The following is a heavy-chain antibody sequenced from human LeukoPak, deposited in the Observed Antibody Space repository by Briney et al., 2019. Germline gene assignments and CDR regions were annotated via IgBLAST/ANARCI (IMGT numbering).Heavy chain of an antibody. CDR1: GGSFSGYY. D-gene: IGHD1-26*01. J-gene: IGHJ4*02. CDR3: ARGRGIVGSISFDY. V-gene: IGHV4-34*01. CDR2: IKYGGST. Sequence: SETLSLTCAVYGGSFSGYYWSWIRQPPGKGLEWIGEIKYGGSTSHSPSLKSPVTISVDASKNQFSLNVSSVTAADTAVYYCARGRGIVGSISFDYWGQGILVTVSS.